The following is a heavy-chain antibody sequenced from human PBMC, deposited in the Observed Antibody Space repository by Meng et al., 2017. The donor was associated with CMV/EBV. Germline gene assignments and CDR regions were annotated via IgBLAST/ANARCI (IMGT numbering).Heavy chain of an antibody. Sequence: QVQLKQCGAGLLKPSETLFLICAVYGGSFSGYYWSWIRQPPGKGLELIGEINHSGSTNYNPSLKSRVTISVDTSKNQFSLKLSSVTAADTAVYYCARGGIAAAGPFDYWGQGTLVTVSS. CDR1: GGSFSGYY. J-gene: IGHJ4*02. V-gene: IGHV4-34*01. D-gene: IGHD6-13*01. CDR2: INHSGST. CDR3: ARGGIAAAGPFDY.